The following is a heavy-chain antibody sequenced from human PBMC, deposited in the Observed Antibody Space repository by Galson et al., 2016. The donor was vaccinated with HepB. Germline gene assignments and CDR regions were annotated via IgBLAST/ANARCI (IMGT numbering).Heavy chain of an antibody. CDR3: ARGNGSPFDFWGDSYNWLDS. CDR2: INPSGGST. V-gene: IGHV1-46*01. Sequence: SVKVSCKASGYTFISYYMDWVRQAPGQGLEWMGTINPSGGSTTYAQRFQGRVTMSRDTSTSTVYMELNSLTSEDTALYYCARGNGSPFDFWGDSYNWLDSWGQGTLVTVSS. CDR1: GYTFISYY. J-gene: IGHJ5*01. D-gene: IGHD3-3*01.